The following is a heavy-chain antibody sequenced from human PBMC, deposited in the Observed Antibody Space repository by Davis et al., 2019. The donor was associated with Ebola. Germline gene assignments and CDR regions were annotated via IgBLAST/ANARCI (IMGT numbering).Heavy chain of an antibody. D-gene: IGHD3-3*01. Sequence: GESLKISCADSVITFSGYAMTWVRQAPGKGLEWVSAISGSGGSTYYADSVKGRFTISRDNSKKTMYLQMNSLRAEDTAVYYCARSGLSFGVVKYHYGMDVWGKGTTVTVSS. CDR1: VITFSGYA. J-gene: IGHJ6*04. CDR2: ISGSGGST. CDR3: ARSGLSFGVVKYHYGMDV. V-gene: IGHV3-23*01.